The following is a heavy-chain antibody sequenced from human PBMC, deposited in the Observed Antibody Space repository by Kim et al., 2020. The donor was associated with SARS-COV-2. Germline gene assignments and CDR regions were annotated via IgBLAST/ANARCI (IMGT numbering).Heavy chain of an antibody. Sequence: GGSLRLSCAASGFIVSTNYMTWVRQAPGKGLEWVSIIYTAGDTNYADSVKDRFTISRDVSRNMLFLQMNSLRVEDTAVYYCASGGRGSQRGVFDYWGQGSLVTVSS. D-gene: IGHD1-26*01. CDR1: GFIVSTNY. CDR2: IYTAGDT. CDR3: ASGGRGSQRGVFDY. V-gene: IGHV3-66*01. J-gene: IGHJ4*02.